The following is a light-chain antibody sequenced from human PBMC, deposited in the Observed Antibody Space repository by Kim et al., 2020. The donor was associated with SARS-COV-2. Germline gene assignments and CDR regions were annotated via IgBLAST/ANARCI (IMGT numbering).Light chain of an antibody. CDR3: QAWDSSTKV. V-gene: IGLV3-1*01. CDR1: KLGDKY. CDR2: QDN. J-gene: IGLJ1*01. Sequence: VSPGQTASITCSGDKLGDKYACWYQQRPGQSPVLVIYQDNKRPSGIPERFSGSNSGNTATLTISGTQAMDEADYYCQAWDSSTKVFGTGTKVTVL.